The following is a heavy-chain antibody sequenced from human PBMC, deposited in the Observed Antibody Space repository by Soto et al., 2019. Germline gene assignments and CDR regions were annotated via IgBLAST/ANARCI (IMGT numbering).Heavy chain of an antibody. CDR1: GGSISSGAYY. Sequence: SETLSLTCTVSGGSISSGAYYWSWIRQPPGKGLEWIGYIYYSGSTYYNPSLKSRVTISVDTSKNQFSLKLSSVTAADTAVYYCARDPGFGYYGSGSYYDYWGQGTLVTVSS. CDR3: ARDPGFGYYGSGSYYDY. CDR2: IYYSGST. J-gene: IGHJ4*02. D-gene: IGHD3-10*01. V-gene: IGHV4-30-4*01.